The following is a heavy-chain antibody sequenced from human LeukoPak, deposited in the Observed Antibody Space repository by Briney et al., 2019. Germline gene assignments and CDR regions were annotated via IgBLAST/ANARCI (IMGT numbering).Heavy chain of an antibody. D-gene: IGHD6-19*01. Sequence: SETLSLTCTVSGGSISSYYWSWIRRPPGKGLEWIGDIYYSGSTNYNPSLKSRVTISVDTSKNQFSLKLSSVTAADTAVYYCARRGYSSGWYYFDFWGQGTLVTVSS. CDR1: GGSISSYY. V-gene: IGHV4-59*08. J-gene: IGHJ4*02. CDR3: ARRGYSSGWYYFDF. CDR2: IYYSGST.